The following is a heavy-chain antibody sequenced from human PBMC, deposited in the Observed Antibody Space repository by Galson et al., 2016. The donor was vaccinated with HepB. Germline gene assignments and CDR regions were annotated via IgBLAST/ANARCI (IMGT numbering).Heavy chain of an antibody. CDR1: GYTLTSHA. D-gene: IGHD3-10*01. CDR2: ISAHNGNT. CDR3: AIPFGSGNYDAFDV. J-gene: IGHJ3*01. V-gene: IGHV1-18*04. Sequence: SVKVSCKASGYTLTSHAINWVRQAPGQGLEWMGWISAHNGNTNYAQSLQGRVTLTTETSTNTAYMELRSLRSDDTALCYCAIPFGSGNYDAFDVWGQGTMLSFPS.